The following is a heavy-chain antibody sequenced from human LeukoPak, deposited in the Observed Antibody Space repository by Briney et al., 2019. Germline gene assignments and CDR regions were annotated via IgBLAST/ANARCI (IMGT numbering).Heavy chain of an antibody. CDR1: GFIFSSYE. Sequence: PGGSLRLSCAASGFIFSSYEMNWVRQAPGKGLEWVSYISTSGNTIYYADSVKGRFTISRDNAKNSLYLQMNSLRAEDTAVYYCARSGPRAAFDYWGQGTLVTVSS. CDR2: ISTSGNTI. CDR3: ARSGPRAAFDY. J-gene: IGHJ4*02. V-gene: IGHV3-48*03. D-gene: IGHD6-25*01.